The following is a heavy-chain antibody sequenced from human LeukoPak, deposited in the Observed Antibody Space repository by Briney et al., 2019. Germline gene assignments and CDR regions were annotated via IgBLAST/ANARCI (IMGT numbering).Heavy chain of an antibody. V-gene: IGHV4-61*08. CDR1: GGSVSSSGYY. Sequence: SETLSLTCTVSGGSVSSSGYYWSWIRQPPGKGLEWIAYIYYSGSTNYNPSLKSRVTISVDTSKNQFSPKMRSVTAADTAVYYCARDPYGMDVWGKGTTVTVSS. CDR2: IYYSGST. J-gene: IGHJ6*04. CDR3: ARDPYGMDV.